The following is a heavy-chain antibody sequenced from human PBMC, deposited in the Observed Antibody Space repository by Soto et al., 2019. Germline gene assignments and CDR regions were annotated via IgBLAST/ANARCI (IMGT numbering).Heavy chain of an antibody. CDR3: ARGLHYYDSSGYSYYFDY. CDR1: GYTFTGYY. Sequence: ASVKVSCKASGYTFTGYYMHWVRQAPGQGLEWMGWINPNSGGTNYAQKFQGRVTMTRDTSISTAYMELSRLRSDDTAVHYCARGLHYYDSSGYSYYFDYWGQGTLVTVSS. D-gene: IGHD3-22*01. CDR2: INPNSGGT. J-gene: IGHJ4*02. V-gene: IGHV1-2*02.